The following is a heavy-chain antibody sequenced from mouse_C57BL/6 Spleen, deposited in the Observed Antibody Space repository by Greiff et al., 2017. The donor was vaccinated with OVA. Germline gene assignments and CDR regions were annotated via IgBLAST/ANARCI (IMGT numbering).Heavy chain of an antibody. D-gene: IGHD3-3*01. CDR2: IYPGGGYT. CDR3: AREGWDVRYFDD. V-gene: IGHV1-63*01. J-gene: IGHJ2*01. Sequence: VQLQQSGAELVRPGTSVKMSCKASGYTFTNYWIGWAKQRPGHGLEWIGDIYPGGGYTTYNEKFKGKATLTADKSSSTAYMQFSSLTSEDSAIYYCAREGWDVRYFDDWGQGTTLTVSS. CDR1: GYTFTNYW.